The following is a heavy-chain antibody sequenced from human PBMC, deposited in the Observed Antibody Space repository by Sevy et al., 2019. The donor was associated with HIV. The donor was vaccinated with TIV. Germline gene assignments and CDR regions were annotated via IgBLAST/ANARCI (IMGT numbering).Heavy chain of an antibody. V-gene: IGHV3-30-3*01. D-gene: IGHD6-13*01. Sequence: GGSLRLSCAASGFTFSSYAMHWVRQAPGKGLEWVAVISYDGSNKYYADSVKGRFTISRDNSKNTPYLQMNSLRAEDTAVYYCARDPITGYSSSWYDRYYYYGMDVWGQGTTVTVSS. CDR2: ISYDGSNK. CDR3: ARDPITGYSSSWYDRYYYYGMDV. J-gene: IGHJ6*02. CDR1: GFTFSSYA.